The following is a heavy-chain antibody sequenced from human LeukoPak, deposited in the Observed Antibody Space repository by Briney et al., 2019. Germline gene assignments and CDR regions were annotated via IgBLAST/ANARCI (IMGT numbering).Heavy chain of an antibody. Sequence: GGSLRLSCTASEFTFSSCAMSWVRQAPGKGLEWVSLITATGTTTYYADSVKGRFTISGDSSKNTLYLQMNSLRAEDTAIYYCAKDLDSSGFLVPFDSWGQGTLVTVSS. D-gene: IGHD3-22*01. V-gene: IGHV3-23*01. CDR2: ITATGTTT. J-gene: IGHJ4*02. CDR1: EFTFSSCA. CDR3: AKDLDSSGFLVPFDS.